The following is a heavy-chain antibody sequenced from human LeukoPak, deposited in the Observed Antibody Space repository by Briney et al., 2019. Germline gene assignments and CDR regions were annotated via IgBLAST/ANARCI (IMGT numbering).Heavy chain of an antibody. J-gene: IGHJ4*02. CDR3: ASPRGRGRRGGSFDY. CDR1: GGSFSGYY. V-gene: IGHV4-34*01. CDR2: INHSGST. D-gene: IGHD3-10*01. Sequence: PSETLSLTCAVYGGSFSGYYWSWIRQPPGKGLEWIGEINHSGSTNYNPSLKSRVTISVDTSKNQFSLKLSSVTAADTAVYYCASPRGRGRRGGSFDYWGQGTLVTVSS.